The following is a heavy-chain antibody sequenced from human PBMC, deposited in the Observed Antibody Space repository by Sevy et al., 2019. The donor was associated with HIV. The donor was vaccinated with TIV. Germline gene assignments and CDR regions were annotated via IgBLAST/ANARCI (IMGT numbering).Heavy chain of an antibody. D-gene: IGHD3-22*01. CDR2: FDPEDGET. J-gene: IGHJ4*02. CDR3: ATDRIKGGYDPRFDY. V-gene: IGHV1-24*01. Sequence: ASVKVSCKVSGYTLTELSKHWVRQAPGKGLEWMGGFDPEDGETIYAQKFQGRVTMTEDTSTDTAYMELSSLRSEDTAVYYCATDRIKGGYDPRFDYWGQGTLVTVSS. CDR1: GYTLTELS.